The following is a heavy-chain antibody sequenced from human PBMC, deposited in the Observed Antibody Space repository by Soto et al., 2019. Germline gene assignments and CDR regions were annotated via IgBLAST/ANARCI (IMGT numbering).Heavy chain of an antibody. J-gene: IGHJ4*02. CDR2: IKHSGST. V-gene: IGHV4-34*01. CDR3: ARGRKDYSSSWYGD. D-gene: IGHD6-13*01. Sequence: QVQLQQWGAGLLKPSETLSLTCAVYGGSFSGYYWSWIRQPPGKGLEWIGEIKHSGSTNYNPSLKSRVTISVDTSKNQFSLKLSSVTAADTAVYYCARGRKDYSSSWYGDWGQGTLVTVSS. CDR1: GGSFSGYY.